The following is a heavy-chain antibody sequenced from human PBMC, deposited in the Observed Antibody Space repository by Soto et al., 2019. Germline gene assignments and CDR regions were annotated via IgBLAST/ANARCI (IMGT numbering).Heavy chain of an antibody. CDR1: GGSFSDFS. J-gene: IGHJ5*02. V-gene: IGHV4-34*01. Sequence: PSEILSLTCAVYGGSFSDFSWSWIRQSPGTGREWIREINPGAITNYNPSLKTRVTKSLDTANNQFSLKLHSVIAADTAVYYCARVLRARAYIYDGSGYSRQNWFDPWGQGTLVTVS. D-gene: IGHD3-22*01. CDR2: INPGAIT. CDR3: ARVLRARAYIYDGSGYSRQNWFDP.